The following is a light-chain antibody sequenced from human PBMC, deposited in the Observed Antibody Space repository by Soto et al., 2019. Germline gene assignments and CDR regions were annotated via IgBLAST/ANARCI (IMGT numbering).Light chain of an antibody. V-gene: IGKV2-30*01. Sequence: DVVLTQSPLSMPVTLGQPAFISYRSTQSLVYSYGKHYLNWIQQRPGQSPRRLISQVSNLDSGFPDRFTGSGSGTDFTLEISGVEADEIGIYYCTHGTRGPPTFGPGTR. CDR3: THGTRGPPT. CDR1: QSLVYSYGKHY. J-gene: IGKJ5*01. CDR2: QVS.